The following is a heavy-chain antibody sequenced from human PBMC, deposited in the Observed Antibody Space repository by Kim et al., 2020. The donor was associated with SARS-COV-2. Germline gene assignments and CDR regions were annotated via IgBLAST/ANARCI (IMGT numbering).Heavy chain of an antibody. J-gene: IGHJ6*02. CDR2: ISGSGGST. D-gene: IGHD6-13*01. V-gene: IGHV3-23*01. CDR1: GFTFSSYA. Sequence: GGSLRLSCAASGFTFSSYAMSWVRQAPGKGLEWVSAISGSGGSTYYADSVKGRFTISRDNSKNTLYLQVNRLRAEDTAVYYCAKMGAAAGSLPRYYGMDVWGQGTTVTVSS. CDR3: AKMGAAAGSLPRYYGMDV.